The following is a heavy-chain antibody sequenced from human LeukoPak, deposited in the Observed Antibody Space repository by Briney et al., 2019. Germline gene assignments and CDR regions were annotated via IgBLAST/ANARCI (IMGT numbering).Heavy chain of an antibody. CDR2: INPNSGGT. CDR3: ARDPSNSSGWYIFFDF. D-gene: IGHD6-19*01. V-gene: IGHV1-2*02. CDR1: GYTFTGYY. Sequence: ASVKVSCKASGYTFTGYYMHWVRQAPGRGLEWMGWINPNSGGTNYAQKFQGRVTMTRDTSTSTAYMELRSLRSDDTAVYYCARDPSNSSGWYIFFDFWGQGTLVAVSS. J-gene: IGHJ4*02.